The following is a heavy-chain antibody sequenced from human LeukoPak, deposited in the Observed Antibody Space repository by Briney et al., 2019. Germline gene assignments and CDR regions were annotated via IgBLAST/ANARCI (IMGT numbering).Heavy chain of an antibody. CDR3: ASGAHTYYDFWSGYTTFDY. CDR2: IYYSGST. CDR1: GGSISSYH. D-gene: IGHD3-3*01. J-gene: IGHJ4*02. V-gene: IGHV4-59*01. Sequence: SETLSLTCTVPGGSISSYHWSWIRQPPGKGLEWIGYIYYSGSTNYNPSLKSRATISVDTSKNQFSLNLSSVTAADTAVYYCASGAHTYYDFWSGYTTFDYWGQGTLVTVSS.